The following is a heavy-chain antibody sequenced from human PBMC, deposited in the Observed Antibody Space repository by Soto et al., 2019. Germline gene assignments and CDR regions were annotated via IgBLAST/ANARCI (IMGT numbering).Heavy chain of an antibody. Sequence: ASVKVSCKASGYTFTSYDINWVRQATGQGLEWMGWMNPNSGNTGYAQKFQGRVTMTRNTSISTAYMELSSLRSEDTAVYYCARESYYYGSGPGYGMDVWGQGTTVTVSS. CDR2: MNPNSGNT. D-gene: IGHD3-10*01. CDR1: GYTFTSYD. CDR3: ARESYYYGSGPGYGMDV. J-gene: IGHJ6*02. V-gene: IGHV1-8*01.